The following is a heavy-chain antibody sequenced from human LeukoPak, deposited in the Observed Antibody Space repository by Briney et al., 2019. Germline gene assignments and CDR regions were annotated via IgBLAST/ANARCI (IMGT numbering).Heavy chain of an antibody. V-gene: IGHV3-74*01. J-gene: IGHJ6*04. CDR3: AELGITMIGGV. D-gene: IGHD3-10*02. CDR2: IDNDGGST. Sequence: GGSLGLSCAASGFTFHSYWMHWVRQAPGKGLVWVSRIDNDGGSTTYADSVKGRFTISRDNAKNTLYLQMNSLRAEDTAVYYCAELGITMIGGVWGKGTTVTISS. CDR1: GFTFHSYW.